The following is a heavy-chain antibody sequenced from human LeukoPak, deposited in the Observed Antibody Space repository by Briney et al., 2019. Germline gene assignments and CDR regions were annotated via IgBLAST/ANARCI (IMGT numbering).Heavy chain of an antibody. CDR1: GYTFTGYY. CDR3: ARFYYDILTGYYTLDY. Sequence: ASVKVSCKASGYTFTGYYMHWVRQAPGQGLEWMGWINPSSGGTNYAQKFQGRVTMTRDTSISTAYMELSRLRSDDTAVYYCARFYYDILTGYYTLDYWGQGTLVTVSS. CDR2: INPSSGGT. J-gene: IGHJ4*02. D-gene: IGHD3-9*01. V-gene: IGHV1-2*02.